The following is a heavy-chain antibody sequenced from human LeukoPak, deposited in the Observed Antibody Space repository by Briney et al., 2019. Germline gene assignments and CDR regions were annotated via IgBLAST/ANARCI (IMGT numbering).Heavy chain of an antibody. J-gene: IGHJ3*02. CDR1: GCSISSHL. CDR2: IYYSGSS. CDR3: ATSPQGPDAFDI. V-gene: IGHV4-59*11. Sequence: SETLSLTCTDSGCSISSHLWSWIRQPPWKGLEWIGYIYYSGSSKYNPSLTSRVTISVATSKNKFSLRLSSVTAADTAVYYCATSPQGPDAFDIWGQGTMVTVSS.